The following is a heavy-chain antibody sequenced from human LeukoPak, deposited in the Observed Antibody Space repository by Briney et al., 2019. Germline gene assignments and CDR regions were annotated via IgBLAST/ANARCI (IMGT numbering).Heavy chain of an antibody. CDR1: GFTFSSYG. CDR3: ARGSGTHYYFDY. V-gene: IGHV3-30*03. CDR2: ISYDGSNK. J-gene: IGHJ4*02. Sequence: GRSLRLSCAASGFTFSSYGMHWVRQAPGKGLEWVAVISYDGSNKYYADSVKGRFTISRDNSKNTLYLQMNSLRVEDTAVYSCARGSGTHYYFDYWGQGTLVTVSS. D-gene: IGHD6-13*01.